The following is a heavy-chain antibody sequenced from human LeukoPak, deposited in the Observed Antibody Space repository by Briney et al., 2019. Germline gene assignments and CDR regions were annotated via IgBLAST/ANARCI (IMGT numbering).Heavy chain of an antibody. CDR3: ARGVVYPAWSGPHWSDY. CDR2: IKQDASQE. J-gene: IGHJ4*02. Sequence: GGSLRLSCAASGFTFSSYWMSWVRQAPGKGPEWVAHIKQDASQEYHVDSVKGRFTISRDNAKNSLYLQMNSLRAEDTAVYYCARGVVYPAWSGPHWSDYWGQGARVTVSS. CDR1: GFTFSSYW. V-gene: IGHV3-7*01. D-gene: IGHD3-3*01.